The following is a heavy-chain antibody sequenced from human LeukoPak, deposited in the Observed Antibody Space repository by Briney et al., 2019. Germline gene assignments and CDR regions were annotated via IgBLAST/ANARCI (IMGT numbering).Heavy chain of an antibody. CDR3: AREQAGEWSCLDRVDY. D-gene: IGHD3-10*01. CDR2: IRYDGSNK. V-gene: IGHV3-30*02. Sequence: PGGSLRLSCAASGFTFSSYGMHWVRQAPGKGLEWVAFIRYDGSNKYYADSVKGRFTISRDNSKHTLYLQMNSLRAEDTAVYYWAREQAGEWSCLDRVDYWGQGTLVTVSS. J-gene: IGHJ4*02. CDR1: GFTFSSYG.